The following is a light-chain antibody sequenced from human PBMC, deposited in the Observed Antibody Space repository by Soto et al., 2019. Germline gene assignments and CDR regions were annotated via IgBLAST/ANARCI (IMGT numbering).Light chain of an antibody. V-gene: IGKV1-39*01. CDR2: GAS. CDR1: QSIVNY. CDR3: QQSFSTPPS. Sequence: IQMTQSPSSLSTSVGDRVTITCRSNQSIVNYLNWYQHKPGRAPKLLISGASTLQNAVPSRFSGRGSGTDFVLTINTLQAEDFATYYCQQSFSTPPSFGQGTKLEIK. J-gene: IGKJ2*01.